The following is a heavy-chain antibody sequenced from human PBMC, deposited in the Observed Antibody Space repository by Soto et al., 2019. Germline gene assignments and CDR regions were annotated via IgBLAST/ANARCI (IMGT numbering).Heavy chain of an antibody. CDR1: GYTFTTYG. CDR3: VRESEPMRTIVTLAY. J-gene: IGHJ4*02. D-gene: IGHD2-15*01. Sequence: QVQMVQSANEVKRPGASVKVSCKASGYTFTTYGISWVRQAPGQGLEWMGWIGAYYGDTKYAPEVQGRVTLTRDISTNTAYMELRNLRSDDTAMYFCVRESEPMRTIVTLAYWGQGTLVSVSS. V-gene: IGHV1-18*01. CDR2: IGAYYGDT.